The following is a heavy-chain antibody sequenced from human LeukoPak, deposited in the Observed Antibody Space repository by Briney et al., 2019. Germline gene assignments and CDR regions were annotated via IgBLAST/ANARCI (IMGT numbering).Heavy chain of an antibody. D-gene: IGHD5-24*01. CDR2: IYTSGST. CDR3: AREDGYNSPYY. CDR1: GGSISSYY. V-gene: IGHV4-4*07. J-gene: IGHJ4*02. Sequence: SETLSLPCTVSGGSISSYYWRWIRPPARKGLEWIGRIYTSGSTNYNPSLKSRVTMSVDTSKNQFSLKLSSVTAADTAVYYCAREDGYNSPYYWGQGTLVTVSS.